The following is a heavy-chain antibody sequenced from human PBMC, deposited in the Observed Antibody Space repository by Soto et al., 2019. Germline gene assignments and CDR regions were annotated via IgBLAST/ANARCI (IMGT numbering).Heavy chain of an antibody. D-gene: IGHD6-13*01. CDR1: GGTFSSYR. J-gene: IGHJ4*02. CDR2: IVPIYRTA. V-gene: IGHV1-69*13. Sequence: SVKVSCKASGGTFSSYRFNWVRQARGQGLEWLGGIVPIYRTADYAQKFQGRVIITADESTRTVYMELSSLKSQDTALYYCARDSGAKLSSSWGQGTLVTGSS. CDR3: ARDSGAKLSSS.